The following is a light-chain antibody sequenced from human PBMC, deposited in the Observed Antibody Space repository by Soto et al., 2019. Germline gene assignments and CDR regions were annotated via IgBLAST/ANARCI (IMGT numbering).Light chain of an antibody. CDR2: DAP. J-gene: IGKJ5*01. CDR1: QDISNY. V-gene: IGKV1-33*01. CDR3: QQYDNLPIT. Sequence: DIQMTQSPSSLSASVGDRVTITCQASQDISNYLNWYQQKPGKAPKLLIYDAPNLETGVPSRFSGSGSGTDFTFTISSLQPEDIATYYCQQYDNLPITFGQGTRQEIK.